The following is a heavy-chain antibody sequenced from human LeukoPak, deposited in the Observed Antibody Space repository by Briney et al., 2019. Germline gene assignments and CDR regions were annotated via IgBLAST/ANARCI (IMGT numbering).Heavy chain of an antibody. CDR3: AKGAGFAEPLPEY. J-gene: IGHJ4*02. V-gene: IGHV1-69*05. CDR2: IIPIFGTA. CDR1: GYTFTSYD. D-gene: IGHD1-14*01. Sequence: ASVKVSCKASGYTFTSYDINWVRQAPGQGLEWMGGIIPIFGTANYAQKFQGRVTITRDTSASTAYMELSSLRSEDTAVYYCAKGAGFAEPLPEYWGQGTLLTVSS.